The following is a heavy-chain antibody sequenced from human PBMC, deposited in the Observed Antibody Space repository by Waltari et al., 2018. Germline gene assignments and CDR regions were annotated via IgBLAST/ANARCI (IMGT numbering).Heavy chain of an antibody. CDR2: INPNSGGT. CDR3: ARGPQRGELGNQREGY. V-gene: IGHV1-2*06. Sequence: QVQLVQSGAEVKKPGASVKVSCQASGYTFTGSYMHWVLQAPGQGLEWMGRINPNSGGTNYAQKFQGRVTMTRDMSISTAYMELSRLRSDDTAVYYCARGPQRGELGNQREGYWGQGTLVTVSS. D-gene: IGHD1-26*01. J-gene: IGHJ4*02. CDR1: GYTFTGSY.